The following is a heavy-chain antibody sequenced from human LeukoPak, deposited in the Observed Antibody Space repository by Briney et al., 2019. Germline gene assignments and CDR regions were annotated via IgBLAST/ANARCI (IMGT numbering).Heavy chain of an antibody. Sequence: GASLRLSCAASGFTFSSYAMSWVRQAPGKGLEWVSTISGSGDTTYYADSVKGRFTISRDNSRNTLYLKMNSLRVEDTAVYYCAKSKGSSSGAFDSWGQGTMVTVSS. CDR1: GFTFSSYA. CDR2: ISGSGDTT. J-gene: IGHJ3*02. D-gene: IGHD2-2*01. CDR3: AKSKGSSSGAFDS. V-gene: IGHV3-23*01.